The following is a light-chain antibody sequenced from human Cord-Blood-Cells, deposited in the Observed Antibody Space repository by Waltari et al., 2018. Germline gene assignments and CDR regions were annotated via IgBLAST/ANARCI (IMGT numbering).Light chain of an antibody. CDR3: QQSYSTPIT. Sequence: DIQMTQSPSSMSASVGDRATITCRASQSISSYLNWYQHKPGKAPKPLIYAASSLQSGVPSRFSGSGSGTDFTLTISSLQPEDFATYYCQQSYSTPITFGQGTRLEIK. J-gene: IGKJ5*01. V-gene: IGKV1-39*01. CDR2: AAS. CDR1: QSISSY.